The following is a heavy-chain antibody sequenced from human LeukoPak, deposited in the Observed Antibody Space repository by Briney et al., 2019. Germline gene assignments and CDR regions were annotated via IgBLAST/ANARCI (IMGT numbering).Heavy chain of an antibody. Sequence: GGSLRLSCAASGLTFSSYWMHWVRQAPEKGLVWVSRINSDGSSTSYADSVKGRFTISRDNAKSTLYLQMNSLRAEDTAVYYCARDGSYGSWSYCLDYWGQGTLVTVSS. J-gene: IGHJ4*02. CDR2: INSDGSST. CDR1: GLTFSSYW. CDR3: ARDGSYGSWSYCLDY. V-gene: IGHV3-74*01. D-gene: IGHD3-10*01.